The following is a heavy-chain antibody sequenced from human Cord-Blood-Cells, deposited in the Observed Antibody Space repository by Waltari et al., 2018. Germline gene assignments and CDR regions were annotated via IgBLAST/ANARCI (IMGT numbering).Heavy chain of an antibody. CDR2: IYYSGST. J-gene: IGHJ4*02. CDR1: GGSISSSSYY. D-gene: IGHD3-3*01. CDR3: ARHMDFWSGYYFDY. Sequence: QLQLQESGPGLVKPSETLSLTCTVSGGSISSSSYYWGWIRQPPGKGLAWIGSIYYSGSTYYNPSLKSRVTISVDTSKNQFSLKLSSVTAADTAVYYCARHMDFWSGYYFDYWGQGTLVTVSS. V-gene: IGHV4-39*01.